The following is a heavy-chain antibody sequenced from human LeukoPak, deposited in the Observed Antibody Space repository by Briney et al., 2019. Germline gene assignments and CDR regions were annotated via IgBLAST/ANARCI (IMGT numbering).Heavy chain of an antibody. CDR1: GFTFSSYG. J-gene: IGHJ4*02. CDR3: VKESTGYSSNHGFDY. V-gene: IGHV3-33*06. CDR2: IWYDGSNK. Sequence: QAGGSLRLSCAASGFTFSSYGMHWVRQAPGKGLEWVAVIWYDGSNKYYADSVKGRFTISRDNSKNTLYLQMNSLRAEDTAVYYCVKESTGYSSNHGFDYWGQGTLVTVSS. D-gene: IGHD6-13*01.